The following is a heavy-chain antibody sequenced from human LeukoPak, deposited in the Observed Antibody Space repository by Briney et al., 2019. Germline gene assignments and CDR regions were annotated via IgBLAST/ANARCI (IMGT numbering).Heavy chain of an antibody. D-gene: IGHD3-10*01. J-gene: IGHJ3*02. V-gene: IGHV1-2*02. Sequence: ASVKVSCKAFGYTFTAYYMHWVRQAPGQGFEWMGWINLDSGATDYAQKFQGRVTMARDTSSGTAYMEVSRLRSDDTAVYYCAGRHSYASGNFYPAFDIWGQGTMVTVSS. CDR1: GYTFTAYY. CDR2: INLDSGAT. CDR3: AGRHSYASGNFYPAFDI.